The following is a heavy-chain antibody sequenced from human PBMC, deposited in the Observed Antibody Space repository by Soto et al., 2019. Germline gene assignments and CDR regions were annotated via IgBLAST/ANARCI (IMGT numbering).Heavy chain of an antibody. J-gene: IGHJ6*02. V-gene: IGHV1-69*13. D-gene: IGHD3-3*01. CDR1: GGTFSSYA. Sequence: SVKVSCKASGGTFSSYAISWVRQAPGQGLEWMGGIIPIFGTANYAQKFQGRVTITADESTSTAYMELSSLRSEDTAVYYCARDYDFWSGYGPNGMDVWGQGTTVPVSS. CDR2: IIPIFGTA. CDR3: ARDYDFWSGYGPNGMDV.